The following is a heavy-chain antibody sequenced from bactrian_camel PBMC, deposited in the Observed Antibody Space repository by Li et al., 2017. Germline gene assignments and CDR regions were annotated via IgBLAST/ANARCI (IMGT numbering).Heavy chain of an antibody. D-gene: IGHD3*01. CDR2: ISGGGSI. CDR3: AAEAGHDCYGVTKGGRDFGY. CDR1: GDGIAVRD. V-gene: IGHV3S53*01. Sequence: VQLVESGGGSVQAGGSLRLSCTGSGDGIAVRDMGWFRQVPGREREGVATISGGGSITYADSVKGRFTISKDSDENTLYLQMINVKPADTAMYYCAAEAGHDCYGVTKGGRDFGYWGQGTQVTVS. J-gene: IGHJ6*01.